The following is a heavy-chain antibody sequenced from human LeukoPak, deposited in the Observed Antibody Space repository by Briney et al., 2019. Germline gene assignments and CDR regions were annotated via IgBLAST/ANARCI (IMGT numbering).Heavy chain of an antibody. V-gene: IGHV3-48*03. CDR2: ISSSGSTI. Sequence: GGSLRLSCAASGFTFSSYEMNWVRQAPGKGLEWVSYISSSGSTIYYADSVKGRFTISRDNSKNSLYLQMNSLRIEDTALYHCAKARGLIGGAFDIWGQGTMVTVSS. J-gene: IGHJ3*02. CDR3: AKARGLIGGAFDI. D-gene: IGHD3-22*01. CDR1: GFTFSSYE.